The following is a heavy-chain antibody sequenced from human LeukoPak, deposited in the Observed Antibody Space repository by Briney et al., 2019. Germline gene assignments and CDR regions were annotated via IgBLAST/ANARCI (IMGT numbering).Heavy chain of an antibody. J-gene: IGHJ6*02. CDR1: GDSTSSYY. CDR2: FYNSGNI. CDR3: ARDNPVDYYNNYGMDV. Sequence: SETLSLTCTVSGDSTSSYYWNWIRQPAGKGLEWIGRFYNSGNIKYNPSLKSRVTMSVNTSQKQFSLKLSSVTAADTAVYYCARDNPVDYYNNYGMDVWGQGITVIVSS. D-gene: IGHD1-14*01. V-gene: IGHV4-4*07.